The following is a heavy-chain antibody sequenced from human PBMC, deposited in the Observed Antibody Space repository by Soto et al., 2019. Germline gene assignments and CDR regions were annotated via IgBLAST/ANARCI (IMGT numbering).Heavy chain of an antibody. CDR1: GGSISSYY. Sequence: SETLSLTCTVSGGSISSYYWSWIRQPPGKGLEWIGYIYYSGSTNYNPSLKSRVTISVDTSKNQFSLKLSSVTAADTAVYYCAGDYYESSGYSYWGQGTMVTVYS. CDR2: IYYSGST. J-gene: IGHJ4*02. V-gene: IGHV4-59*01. CDR3: AGDYYESSGYSY. D-gene: IGHD3-22*01.